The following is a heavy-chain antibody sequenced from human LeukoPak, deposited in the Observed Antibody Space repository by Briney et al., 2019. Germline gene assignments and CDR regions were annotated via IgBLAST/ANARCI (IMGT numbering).Heavy chain of an antibody. J-gene: IGHJ4*02. D-gene: IGHD1-26*01. Sequence: PGGSLRLSCAASGFTFSTYTMNWILQAPGQGLEWVSSISSSSSYLYYSDSVKGRSTISRDNARNSLYLQMNSLRVDDTAVYYCARGMELVDYWGQGTLVTVSS. CDR1: GFTFSTYT. CDR3: ARGMELVDY. CDR2: ISSSSSYL. V-gene: IGHV3-21*01.